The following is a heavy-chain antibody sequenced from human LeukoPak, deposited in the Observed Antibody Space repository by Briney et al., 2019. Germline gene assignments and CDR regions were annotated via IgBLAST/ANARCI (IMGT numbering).Heavy chain of an antibody. J-gene: IGHJ4*02. D-gene: IGHD6-13*01. CDR2: INPNSGGT. CDR3: ARGRTPAGGRVLDDY. CDR1: VYTFTHYY. Sequence: GASVTVSCTASVYTFTHYYMHWVRQAPGQGLEWMGCINPNSGGTDYAQKSQGRVTMTSDTSISTAYMELSSLTSDDTAIYYCARGRTPAGGRVLDDYWGQGTLVTVSS. V-gene: IGHV1-2*02.